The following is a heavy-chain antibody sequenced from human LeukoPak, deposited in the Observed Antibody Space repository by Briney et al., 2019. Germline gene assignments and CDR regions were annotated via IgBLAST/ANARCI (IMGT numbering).Heavy chain of an antibody. CDR3: ARGYYDSSGYYYVFAY. D-gene: IGHD3-22*01. CDR1: GGSISSYY. V-gene: IGHV4-59*01. Sequence: SETLSLTCTVSGGSISSYYWSWIRQPPGKGLEWIGYIEYSGSTKYNPSLKRRVTMSVDTSKNQFSLKLSSVTAADTAVYYCARGYYDSSGYYYVFAYWGQGTLVTVSS. CDR2: IEYSGST. J-gene: IGHJ4*02.